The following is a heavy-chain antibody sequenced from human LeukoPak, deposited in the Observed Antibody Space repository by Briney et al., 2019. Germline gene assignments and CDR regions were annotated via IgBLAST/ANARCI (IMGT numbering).Heavy chain of an antibody. Sequence: PGGSLRLSCSTSGFTFSSYSMNWVRQAPGKGLEWVSYISSSGITIYYGDSVKGRFTISRDNAKNSLYLQMNSLRAEDTAVYYCARAMVGTTYRAFDSWGQGTLVTVSS. D-gene: IGHD1-1*01. CDR3: ARAMVGTTYRAFDS. CDR2: ISSSGITI. CDR1: GFTFSSYS. V-gene: IGHV3-48*01. J-gene: IGHJ4*02.